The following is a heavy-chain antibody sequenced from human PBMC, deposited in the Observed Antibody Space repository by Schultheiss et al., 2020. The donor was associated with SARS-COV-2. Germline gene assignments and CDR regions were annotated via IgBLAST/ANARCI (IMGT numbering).Heavy chain of an antibody. CDR2: VFYSGST. Sequence: SQTLSLTCTVSGGSVSSGSYYWSWIRQPPGKGLEWIGYVFYSGSTNYNPSLKSRVTISVDTSRRQFSLKLTSVTAADTAVYYCARDRAPGADWFDPWGQGTLVTVSS. CDR3: ARDRAPGADWFDP. V-gene: IGHV4-61*01. D-gene: IGHD3-10*01. J-gene: IGHJ5*02. CDR1: GGSVSSGSYY.